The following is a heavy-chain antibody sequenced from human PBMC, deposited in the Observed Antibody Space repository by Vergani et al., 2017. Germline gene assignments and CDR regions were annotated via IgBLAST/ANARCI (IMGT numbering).Heavy chain of an antibody. CDR3: AKAPLGYCSTTSCYTLFFDY. CDR2: ISGSGDGT. V-gene: IGHV3-23*01. D-gene: IGHD2-2*02. J-gene: IGHJ4*02. Sequence: EVQLLESGGGLVQPGGSLRLSCAASGPTFSSYAMSWVRQAPGKGPEWVSAISGSGDGTYYADSVKGRFTMSRDNSKNTLYLQMNSLRAEDTAVYYCAKAPLGYCSTTSCYTLFFDYWGQGTLVTVSS. CDR1: GPTFSSYA.